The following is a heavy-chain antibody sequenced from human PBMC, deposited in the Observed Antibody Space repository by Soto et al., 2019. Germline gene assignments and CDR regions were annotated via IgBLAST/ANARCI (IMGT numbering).Heavy chain of an antibody. CDR3: ARDPQWELHLTTYYYGMDV. V-gene: IGHV3-33*01. J-gene: IGHJ6*02. CDR1: VFTFSSYG. Sequence: GGSLRLSCAASVFTFSSYGMHWVRQAPGKGLEWVAVIWYDGSNKYYADSVKGRFTISRDNSKNTLYLQMNSLRAEDTAVYYCARDPQWELHLTTYYYGMDVWGQGTTVTVSS. D-gene: IGHD1-26*01. CDR2: IWYDGSNK.